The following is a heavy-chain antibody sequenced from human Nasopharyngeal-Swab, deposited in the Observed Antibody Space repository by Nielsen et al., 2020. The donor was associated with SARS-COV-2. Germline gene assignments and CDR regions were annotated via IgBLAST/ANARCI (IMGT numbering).Heavy chain of an antibody. Sequence: ASVKVSCKASGYTFTSYGISWMRQAPGQGLEWMGWISAYNGNTNYAQKLQGRVTMTTDTSTSTAYMELRSLRSDDTAVYYCARAKWLGYITAIDYWGQGTLVTVSS. D-gene: IGHD6-19*01. V-gene: IGHV1-18*01. CDR1: GYTFTSYG. CDR3: ARAKWLGYITAIDY. J-gene: IGHJ4*02. CDR2: ISAYNGNT.